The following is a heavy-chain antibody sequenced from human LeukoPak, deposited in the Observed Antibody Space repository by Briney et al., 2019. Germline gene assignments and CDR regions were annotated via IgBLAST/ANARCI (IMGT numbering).Heavy chain of an antibody. Sequence: SETLSLTCTVSGASVSSSGYYWSWIRQPPGKGLEWIGYIYHSGSTNYNPSLKSRVTISVDTSKNQFSLKLTSMTAADTAVYYCGRETIAATGTSVFFDYWGQGTLVTVSS. V-gene: IGHV4-61*08. D-gene: IGHD6-13*01. CDR1: GASVSSSGYY. CDR3: GRETIAATGTSVFFDY. CDR2: IYHSGST. J-gene: IGHJ4*02.